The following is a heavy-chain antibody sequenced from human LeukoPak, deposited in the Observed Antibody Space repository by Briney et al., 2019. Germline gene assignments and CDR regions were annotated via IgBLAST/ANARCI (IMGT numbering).Heavy chain of an antibody. CDR3: VKTGCSGDSCARGPFDI. D-gene: IGHD2-15*01. CDR1: GFTFRSYA. CDR2: LSGSGGST. J-gene: IGHJ3*02. V-gene: IGHV3-23*01. Sequence: GGSLRLSCAASGFTFRSYAMDWVRQAPGKGLEWVAGLSGSGGSTYYADSEKGRFTISRDNSKNTLYLQMNSLRAEDTALYYCVKTGCSGDSCARGPFDIWGQGTMVTVSS.